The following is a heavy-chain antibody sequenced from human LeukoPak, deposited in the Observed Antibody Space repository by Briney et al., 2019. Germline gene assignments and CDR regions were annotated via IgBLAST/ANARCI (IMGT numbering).Heavy chain of an antibody. CDR1: GGSISSSSYY. J-gene: IGHJ4*02. V-gene: IGHV4-39*07. D-gene: IGHD3-10*01. Sequence: PSETLSLTCTVSGGSISSSSYYWGWIRQPPGKGLEWIGSIYHGGSTYYNPSLKSRVTISVDTSKNQFSLKLSSVTAADTAVYYCASREGDYYGSGSLVDYWGQGTLVTVSS. CDR3: ASREGDYYGSGSLVDY. CDR2: IYHGGST.